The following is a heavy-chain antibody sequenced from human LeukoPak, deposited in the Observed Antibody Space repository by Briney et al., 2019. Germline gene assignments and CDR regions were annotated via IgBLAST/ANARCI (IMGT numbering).Heavy chain of an antibody. CDR3: ARDRGLGYGY. CDR2: ISSSSSYI. Sequence: GGSMRLSCAASGFTFSSYSTNWVRQAPGKWLEWVSSISSSSSYIYYADSVKGRFTISRDNAKNSLNLQMNSLRAEDTAVYYCARDRGLGYGYWGQGTLVTVSS. CDR1: GFTFSSYS. J-gene: IGHJ4*02. D-gene: IGHD3-10*01. V-gene: IGHV3-21*01.